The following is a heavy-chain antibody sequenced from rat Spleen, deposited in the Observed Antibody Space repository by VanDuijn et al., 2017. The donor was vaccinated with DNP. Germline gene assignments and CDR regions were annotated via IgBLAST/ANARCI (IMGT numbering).Heavy chain of an antibody. V-gene: IGHV3-1*01. CDR3: ARGLNYGGFSYSWYFDF. J-gene: IGHJ1*01. D-gene: IGHD1-11*01. Sequence: EVQLQESGPGHVKPSQSLSLTCSVTGYSITSNYWAWIRKFPGNKMEWMGYISYSGSTGYNPFLKSRISITRDTSKNQFFLQLNSVTTEDIATYYCARGLNYGGFSYSWYFDFWGPGTMVTVSS. CDR2: ISYSGST. CDR1: GYSITSNY.